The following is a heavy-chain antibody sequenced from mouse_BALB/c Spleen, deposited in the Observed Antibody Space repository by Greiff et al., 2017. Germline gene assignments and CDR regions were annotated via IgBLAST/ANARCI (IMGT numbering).Heavy chain of an antibody. J-gene: IGHJ4*01. CDR1: GFTFSSYG. CDR2: ISSGGSYT. CDR3: ARQDGYKAMDY. V-gene: IGHV5-6*01. D-gene: IGHD1-2*01. Sequence: EVKLVESGGDLVKPGGSLKLSCAASGFTFSSYGMSWVRLTPDKRLEWVATISSGGSYTYYPDSVKGRFTISRDNAKNTLYLQMSSLKSEDTAMYYCARQDGYKAMDYWGQGTSVTVSS.